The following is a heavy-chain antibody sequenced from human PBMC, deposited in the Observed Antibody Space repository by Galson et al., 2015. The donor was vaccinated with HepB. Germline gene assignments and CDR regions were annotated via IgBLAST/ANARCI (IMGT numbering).Heavy chain of an antibody. J-gene: IGHJ4*02. Sequence: SVKVSCKASGYTFTSYGISWVRQAPGQGLEWMGWVSAYNGNTNYAQKLQGRVTMTTDTSTSTAYMELRSLRSDDTAVYYCARPTYTNYYDSSGYYLHWGQGTLVTVSS. CDR1: GYTFTSYG. CDR3: ARPTYTNYYDSSGYYLH. CDR2: VSAYNGNT. V-gene: IGHV1-18*01. D-gene: IGHD3-22*01.